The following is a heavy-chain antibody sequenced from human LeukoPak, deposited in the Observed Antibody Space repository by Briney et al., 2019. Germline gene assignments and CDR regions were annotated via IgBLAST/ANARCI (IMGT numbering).Heavy chain of an antibody. V-gene: IGHV4-4*07. CDR2: IYTSGST. D-gene: IGHD6-13*01. CDR3: AKGIAAAGLDY. J-gene: IGHJ4*02. Sequence: SETLSLTCTVSGGSISSYYWSWIRQPAGKGLEWIGRIYTSGSTNYNPSLKSRVTISVDKSKNQFSLKLSSVTAADTAVYYCAKGIAAAGLDYWGQGTLVTISS. CDR1: GGSISSYY.